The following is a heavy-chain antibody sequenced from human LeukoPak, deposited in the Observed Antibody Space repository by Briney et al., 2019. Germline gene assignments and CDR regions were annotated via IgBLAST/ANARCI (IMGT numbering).Heavy chain of an antibody. J-gene: IGHJ4*02. V-gene: IGHV3-30-3*01. D-gene: IGHD6-13*01. CDR3: ARDSLGSLDS. CDR1: GFTFSSYA. CDR2: MSYDGGDK. Sequence: GSLRLSCAASGFTFSSYAMHWVRQAPGKGLESVALMSYDGGDKSYADPVKGRFTISRDNPKNTLYLQMNGLRAEDTAVYYCARDSLGSLDSWGQGTLVTVSS.